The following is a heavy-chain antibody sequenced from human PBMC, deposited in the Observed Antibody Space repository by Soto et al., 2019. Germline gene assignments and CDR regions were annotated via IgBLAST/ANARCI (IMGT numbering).Heavy chain of an antibody. CDR3: AVGGNYLSMDV. CDR2: INPDGGGT. J-gene: IGHJ6*02. D-gene: IGHD4-4*01. V-gene: IGHV1-46*01. Sequence: QVQLVQSGAEVKKPGASVKVSCKASGYTFTSYYMHWVRLAPEQGLKWMGIINPDGGGTSYAQQFQGRVIMTRDTSTSTVYTEMSSLRSEDTAVYYCAVGGNYLSMDVWGQGTTVTVSS. CDR1: GYTFTSYY.